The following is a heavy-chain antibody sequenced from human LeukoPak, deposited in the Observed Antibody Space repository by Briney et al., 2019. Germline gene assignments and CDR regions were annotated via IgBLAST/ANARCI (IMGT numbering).Heavy chain of an antibody. CDR2: IYSGGST. V-gene: IGHV3-66*01. CDR1: GFTVSSNY. J-gene: IGHJ4*02. CDR3: ARSRASWELLGPHFDY. D-gene: IGHD1-26*01. Sequence: GGSLRLSCAASGFTVSSNYMSWVRQAPGKGLEWVSVIYSGGSTYYADSVKGRFTISRDNSKNTLYLQMNSLRAEDTAVYYCARSRASWELLGPHFDYWGQGTLVTVSS.